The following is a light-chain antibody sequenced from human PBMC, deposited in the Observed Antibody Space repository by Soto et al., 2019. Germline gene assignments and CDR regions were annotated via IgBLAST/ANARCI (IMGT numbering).Light chain of an antibody. CDR2: DAS. Sequence: DIQMTQSPSSLSASVGERVTITCQASQDIGNYLSWYQQKPGKAPKLLIYDASRLQTGVPSRFSGSGSGTRFSFTIDSLQPEDFASYYCQHYDSLPITFGQGTRLDIK. CDR3: QHYDSLPIT. V-gene: IGKV1-33*01. J-gene: IGKJ5*01. CDR1: QDIGNY.